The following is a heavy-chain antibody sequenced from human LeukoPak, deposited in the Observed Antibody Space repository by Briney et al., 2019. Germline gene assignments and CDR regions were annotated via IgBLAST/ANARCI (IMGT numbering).Heavy chain of an antibody. CDR2: FHYSGSA. J-gene: IGHJ4*02. CDR3: ARLGDSSSRLYYFDY. V-gene: IGHV4-59*08. CDR1: GGSISSYY. Sequence: SETLSLTCTVSGGSISSYYWSWIRQPPGKGLEWIGYFHYSGSANYNPSLKSRVTISVDTSKNQFSLKLSSVTAADTAVYYCARLGDSSSRLYYFDYWGQGTLVTVSS. D-gene: IGHD6-6*01.